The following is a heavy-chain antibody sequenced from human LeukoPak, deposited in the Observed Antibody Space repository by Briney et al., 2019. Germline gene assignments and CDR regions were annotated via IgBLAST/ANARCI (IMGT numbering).Heavy chain of an antibody. J-gene: IGHJ6*03. D-gene: IGHD5-24*01. V-gene: IGHV1-2*02. Sequence: GASVKVSCKASGYTFTGYYMHWVRQAPGQGLEWMGWINPNSGGTNYAQKFQGRVTMTRDTSISTAYMELSRLRSDDTAVYYCARDVEMATITSGDYYYMDVWGKGTTVTVSS. CDR1: GYTFTGYY. CDR2: INPNSGGT. CDR3: ARDVEMATITSGDYYYMDV.